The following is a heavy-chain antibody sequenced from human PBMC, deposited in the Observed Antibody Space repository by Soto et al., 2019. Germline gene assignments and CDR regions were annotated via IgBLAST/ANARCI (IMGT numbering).Heavy chain of an antibody. V-gene: IGHV3-23*01. Sequence: GGSLRLSCAASGFTFSSYAMSWVRQAPGKGLEWVSAISGSGGSTYYADSVKGRFTISRDNSKNTLYLQMNSLRAEDTAVYYCARELMYYDFWSGYYGGYFDYWGQGTLVTVSS. CDR1: GFTFSSYA. D-gene: IGHD3-3*01. CDR2: ISGSGGST. CDR3: ARELMYYDFWSGYYGGYFDY. J-gene: IGHJ4*02.